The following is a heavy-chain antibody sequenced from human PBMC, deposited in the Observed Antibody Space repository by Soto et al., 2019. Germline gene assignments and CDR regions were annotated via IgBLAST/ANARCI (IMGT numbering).Heavy chain of an antibody. V-gene: IGHV1-69*13. CDR2: IIPIFGTA. Sequence: SVKVSCKASGGTFSSYAISWVRQAPGQGLEWMGGIIPIFGTANYAQKFQGRVTITADESTSTAYMELSSLRSEDTAVYYCARAQEGYYYGSGSYHQHYWGQGTLVTVSS. CDR3: ARAQEGYYYGSGSYHQHY. J-gene: IGHJ4*02. D-gene: IGHD3-10*01. CDR1: GGTFSSYA.